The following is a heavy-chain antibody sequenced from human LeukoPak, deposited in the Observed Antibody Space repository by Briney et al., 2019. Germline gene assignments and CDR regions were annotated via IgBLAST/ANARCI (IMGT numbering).Heavy chain of an antibody. Sequence: SETLSLTCAVYGGSFSGYYWSWNRQPPGKGLEWIGEINHSGSTNYNPSLKSRVTISVDTSKNQFSLKLSSVTAADTAVYYCARGSPLLPIHYYYYYGMDVWGQGTTVTVSS. V-gene: IGHV4-34*01. D-gene: IGHD2-2*02. J-gene: IGHJ6*02. CDR2: INHSGST. CDR3: ARGSPLLPIHYYYYYGMDV. CDR1: GGSFSGYY.